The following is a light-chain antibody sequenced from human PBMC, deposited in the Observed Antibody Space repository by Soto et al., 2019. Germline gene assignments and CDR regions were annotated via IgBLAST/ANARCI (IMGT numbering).Light chain of an antibody. CDR2: GNS. J-gene: IGLJ2*01. CDR3: QSFDSSLSVV. Sequence: QSVLTQPPSVSGARGQRVTISCTGSSSNIGAGYDVHWYQQLPGTAPKLLIYGNSNRPSGVPDRFSGSKSGTSASLAITGLQAEDEADYYCQSFDSSLSVVFVGGTKVTVL. V-gene: IGLV1-40*01. CDR1: SSNIGAGYD.